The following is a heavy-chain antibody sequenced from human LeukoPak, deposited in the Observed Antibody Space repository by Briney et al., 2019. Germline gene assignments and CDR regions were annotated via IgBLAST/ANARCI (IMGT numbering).Heavy chain of an antibody. CDR1: GGSISSSS. V-gene: IGHV3-30*18. Sequence: LSLTCTVSGGSISSSSYYWGWIRQPPGKGLDWVASISYDGSSKKYVDSVKGRFTISRDNSKNTLYLQMNSLRAEDTAVYYCAKEPWSPYGSGDYYYYYMDVWGKGTTVTVSS. D-gene: IGHD3-10*01. CDR2: ISYDGSSK. J-gene: IGHJ6*03. CDR3: AKEPWSPYGSGDYYYYYMDV.